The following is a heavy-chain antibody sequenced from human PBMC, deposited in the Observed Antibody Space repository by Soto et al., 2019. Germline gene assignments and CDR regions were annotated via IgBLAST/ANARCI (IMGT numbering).Heavy chain of an antibody. Sequence: SETLSLTCTVSGGSISSYYWSWIRQPPGKGLEWIGYIYYSGSTNYNPSLKSRVTISVDTSKNQFSLKLSSVTAADTAVYYCASGTEVSPSWDVSGQGTTVTVSS. CDR1: GGSISSYY. J-gene: IGHJ6*02. V-gene: IGHV4-59*12. CDR2: IYYSGST. CDR3: ASGTEVSPSWDV. D-gene: IGHD1-26*01.